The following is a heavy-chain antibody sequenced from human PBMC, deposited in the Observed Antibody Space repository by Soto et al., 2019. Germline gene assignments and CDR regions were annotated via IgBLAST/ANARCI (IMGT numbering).Heavy chain of an antibody. CDR3: ARDTNSSSGSDY. D-gene: IGHD3-22*01. V-gene: IGHV4-39*02. CDR2: IYYSGST. J-gene: IGHJ4*02. CDR1: GGSISSSSYY. Sequence: PSETVSLTCTVSGGSISSSSYYWGWIRQPPGKGLEWIGSIYYSGSTYYNPSLKSRVTISVDTSKNQFSLKLSSVTAADTAVYYCARDTNSSSGSDYWGQGTLVTVSS.